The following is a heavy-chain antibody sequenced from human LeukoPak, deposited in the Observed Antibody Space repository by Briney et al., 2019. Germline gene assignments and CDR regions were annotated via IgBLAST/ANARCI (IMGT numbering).Heavy chain of an antibody. CDR2: ISGSGGST. V-gene: IGHV3-23*01. CDR1: GFTFSSYA. J-gene: IGHJ4*02. D-gene: IGHD3-22*01. CDR3: ANSAVVITGVDY. Sequence: GGSLRLSCAASGFTFSSYAMSWVRQAPGKGLEWVSAISGSGGSTYYAYSVKGRFTISRDNSKNTLYLQMNSLRAEDTAVYYCANSAVVITGVDYWGQGTLVTVSS.